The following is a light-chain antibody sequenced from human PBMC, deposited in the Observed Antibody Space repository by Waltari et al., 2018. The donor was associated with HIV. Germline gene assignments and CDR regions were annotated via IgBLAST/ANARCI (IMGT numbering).Light chain of an antibody. CDR2: GAS. V-gene: IGKV3-15*01. CDR3: QQFNVWPQT. Sequence: MVMTQSPASLSVSLGESVTLSCRASQRIDSDLAWYQYKPGQAPRLLIFGASTRAPGVSARFSGSGSGTDFTLTINNLESEDCAVYYCQQFNVWPQTFGQGTRLEV. CDR1: QRIDSD. J-gene: IGKJ2*01.